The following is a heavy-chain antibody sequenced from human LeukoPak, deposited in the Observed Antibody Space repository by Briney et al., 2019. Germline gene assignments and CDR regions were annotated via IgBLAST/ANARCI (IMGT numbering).Heavy chain of an antibody. V-gene: IGHV3-23*01. J-gene: IGHJ4*02. CDR2: ISGSGGST. Sequence: QTGGSPRLSCAASGFTFSSYAMHWVRQAPGKGLEWVSAISGSGGSTYYADSVKGRFTISRDNSKNTLYLQMNSLRAEDTAVYYCAKETYTREYYYGSGSLDYWGQGTLVTVSS. CDR1: GFTFSSYA. CDR3: AKETYTREYYYGSGSLDY. D-gene: IGHD3-10*01.